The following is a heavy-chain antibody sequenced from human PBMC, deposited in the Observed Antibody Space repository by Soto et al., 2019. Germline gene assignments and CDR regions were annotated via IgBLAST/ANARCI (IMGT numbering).Heavy chain of an antibody. CDR3: AKFITIFGVVSNYGMDV. CDR1: GFTFSSYA. V-gene: IGHV3-23*01. Sequence: PGGSLRLSCAASGFTFSSYAMSWVRQAPGKGLEWVSAISGSGGSTYYADSVKGRFTISRDNSRNTLYLQMNSLRAEDTAVYYCAKFITIFGVVSNYGMDVWGQGTTVTVSS. CDR2: ISGSGGST. J-gene: IGHJ6*02. D-gene: IGHD3-3*01.